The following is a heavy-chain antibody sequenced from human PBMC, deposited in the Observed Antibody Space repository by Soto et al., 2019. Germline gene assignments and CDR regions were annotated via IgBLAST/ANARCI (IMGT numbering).Heavy chain of an antibody. V-gene: IGHV4-34*01. CDR3: ARSRWGYYARWFDP. CDR1: GGSFSVYY. D-gene: IGHD3-3*01. CDR2: INHSGST. J-gene: IGHJ5*02. Sequence: SETLSLTCAVYGGSFSVYYWSWIRQPPGKGLEWIGEINHSGSTNYNPSLKSRVTISVDTSKNQFSLKLSSVTAADKAVYYCARSRWGYYARWFDPWGQGTLFTVSS.